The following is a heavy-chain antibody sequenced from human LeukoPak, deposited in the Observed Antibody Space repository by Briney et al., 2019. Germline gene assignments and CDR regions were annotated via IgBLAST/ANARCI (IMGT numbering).Heavy chain of an antibody. D-gene: IGHD3-3*01. CDR2: IEHSGST. V-gene: IGHV4-34*01. J-gene: IGHJ6*03. CDR1: GGSFSDYY. CDR3: ARGLYYDFWSGYSDYYYYYYMDV. Sequence: PSETLSLTCAVYGGSFSDYYWNWIRQPPGKGLEWIGEIEHSGSTKYNPSLKSRVTISVDTSKNQFSLKVSSVTAADTAVYYCARGLYYDFWSGYSDYYYYYYMDVRGKGTTVTVSS.